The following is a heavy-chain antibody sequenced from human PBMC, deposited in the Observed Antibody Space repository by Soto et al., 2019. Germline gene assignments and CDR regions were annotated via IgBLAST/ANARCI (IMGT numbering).Heavy chain of an antibody. V-gene: IGHV3-21*01. CDR2: ISSSSSYI. CDR3: ARGYSGYQVHYYYYYMDV. J-gene: IGHJ6*03. CDR1: GFTFSSYS. Sequence: GGSLRLSCAASGFTFSSYSMNWVRQAPGKGLEWVSSISSSSSYIYYADSVKGRFTISRDNAKNSLYLQMNSLRAEDTAVYYCARGYSGYQVHYYYYYMDVWGKGTTVTVSS. D-gene: IGHD5-12*01.